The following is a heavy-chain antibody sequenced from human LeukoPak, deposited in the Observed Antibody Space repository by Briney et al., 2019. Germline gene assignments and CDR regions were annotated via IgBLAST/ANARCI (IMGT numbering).Heavy chain of an antibody. CDR2: ISAYNGNT. CDR1: GYTFTSYG. CDR3: ARRGPYYDFWSGYYTGDNWFDP. V-gene: IGHV1-18*01. D-gene: IGHD3-3*01. Sequence: GASVKVSCKASGYTFTSYGISWVRQAPGQGLEWMGWISAYNGNTNYAQKLQGRVTMTTDTSTSTAYMELRSLRSDDTAVYYCARRGPYYDFWSGYYTGDNWFDPWGQGTLVTVSS. J-gene: IGHJ5*02.